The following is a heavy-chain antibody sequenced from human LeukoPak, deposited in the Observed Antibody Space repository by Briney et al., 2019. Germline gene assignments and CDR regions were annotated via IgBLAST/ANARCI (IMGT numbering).Heavy chain of an antibody. CDR3: AKTHYYDSSGVPGDY. CDR2: ISHDGSNS. CDR1: GFTFSSYG. D-gene: IGHD3-22*01. V-gene: IGHV3-30*18. Sequence: PGGSLRLSCAASGFTFSSYGMHWVRQAPGKGLEWVAVISHDGSNSYYADSVKGRFTISRDNSKNTLYLQMNSLRAEDTAVYYCAKTHYYDSSGVPGDYWGQGTLVTASS. J-gene: IGHJ4*02.